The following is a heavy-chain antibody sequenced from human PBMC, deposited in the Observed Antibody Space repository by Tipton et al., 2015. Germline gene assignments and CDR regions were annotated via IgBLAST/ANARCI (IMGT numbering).Heavy chain of an antibody. Sequence: TLSLTCSVSGDSINRYYWSWIRQPPGKGLECIGYIYYTGSTHYNPSLKSRVTISVDTSHHRFSLMLTSVTAADTAVYYCARQGKYRALSHFDYWGQGKLVTVSS. CDR3: ARQGKYRALSHFDY. J-gene: IGHJ4*02. D-gene: IGHD2-2*02. CDR2: IYYTGST. CDR1: GDSINRYY. V-gene: IGHV4-59*07.